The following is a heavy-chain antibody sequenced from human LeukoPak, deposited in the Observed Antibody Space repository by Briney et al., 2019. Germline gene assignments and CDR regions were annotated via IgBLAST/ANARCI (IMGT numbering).Heavy chain of an antibody. CDR3: SRESGPFSPFGF. D-gene: IGHD1-26*01. V-gene: IGHV4-4*02. J-gene: IGHJ4*02. Sequence: SGTLSLTCGVSGGSISGTNWWSWVRQPPGQGLEWIGEISLRGLTNYNPSLRSRLTMSLDESKNQVSLNLTSVTAADTAVYYCSRESGPFSPFGFWGQGTLVTVSS. CDR1: GGSISGTNW. CDR2: ISLRGLT.